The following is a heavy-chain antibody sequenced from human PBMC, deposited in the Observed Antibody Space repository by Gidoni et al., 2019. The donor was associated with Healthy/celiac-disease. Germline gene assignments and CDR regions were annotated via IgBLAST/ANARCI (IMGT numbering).Heavy chain of an antibody. D-gene: IGHD2-21*02. CDR2: IIPILGIA. Sequence: QVQLVQSGAEVKKPGSSVKVSCKASGGTFSSYTISWVRQAPGQGLEWMGRIIPILGIANYAQKFQGRVTITADKSTSTAYMELSSLRSEDTAVYYCARGPYCGGDCYSGWFDPWGQGTLVTVSS. J-gene: IGHJ5*02. CDR1: GGTFSSYT. CDR3: ARGPYCGGDCYSGWFDP. V-gene: IGHV1-69*02.